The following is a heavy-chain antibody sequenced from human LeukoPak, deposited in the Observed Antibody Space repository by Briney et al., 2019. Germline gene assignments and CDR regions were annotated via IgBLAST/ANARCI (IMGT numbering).Heavy chain of an antibody. Sequence: PSETLSLTCTVSGYSISSGYYWGWIRQPPGKGLEWIGSIYHSGSTYYNPSLKSRVTISVDTSKNQFSLKLSSVTAADTAVYYCARDLDTAMVFDYWGQGTLVTVSS. CDR1: GYSISSGYY. D-gene: IGHD5-18*01. V-gene: IGHV4-38-2*02. J-gene: IGHJ4*02. CDR3: ARDLDTAMVFDY. CDR2: IYHSGST.